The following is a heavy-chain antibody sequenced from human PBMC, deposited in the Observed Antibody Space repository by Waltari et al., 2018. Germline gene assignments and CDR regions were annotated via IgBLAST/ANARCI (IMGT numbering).Heavy chain of an antibody. CDR1: GLTFGSVW. CDR3: ENSYR. D-gene: IGHD3-16*02. J-gene: IGHJ4*02. V-gene: IGHV3-7*01. Sequence: EVQLVESGGGLVQPGGSLRLSCAASGLTFGSVWMSFVRQAPGKGPEWVASIGPGGGETHYVDSVKCRFTISRDNAKNSVFLQMNSLRAEDTAVYYCENSYRWGQGILVTVS. CDR2: IGPGGGET.